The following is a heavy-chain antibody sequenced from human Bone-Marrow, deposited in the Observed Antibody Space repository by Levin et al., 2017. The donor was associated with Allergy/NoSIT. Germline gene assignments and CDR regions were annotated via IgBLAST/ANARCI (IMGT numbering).Heavy chain of an antibody. CDR3: ARAPHCSGGSCYWYFDL. CDR1: GFTVSSSY. Sequence: SCAASGFTVSSSYMGWVRQAPGKGLEWVSVIYSGGSTYYADSVKGRFTISRDNSRDTLHLQMNSLRAGDTAVYCCARAPHCSGGSCYWYFDLWGRGTLVTVSS. CDR2: IYSGGST. D-gene: IGHD2-15*01. V-gene: IGHV3-53*01. J-gene: IGHJ2*01.